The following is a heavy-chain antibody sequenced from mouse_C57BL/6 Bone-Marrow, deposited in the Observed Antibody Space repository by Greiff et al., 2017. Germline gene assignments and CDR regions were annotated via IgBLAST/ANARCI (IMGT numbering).Heavy chain of an antibody. CDR2: IDPSDSYT. D-gene: IGHD3-2*02. CDR1: GYTFTSYW. CDR3: VTAQATAWFAY. V-gene: IGHV1-50*01. Sequence: QVQLQQPGAELVKPGASVELSCKASGYTFTSYWMQWVKQRPGQGLEWIGEIDPSDSYTNYNQKFKGKATLTVDTSSSTAYMQLSSLTSEDSAVYYCVTAQATAWFAYWGQGTLVTVSA. J-gene: IGHJ3*01.